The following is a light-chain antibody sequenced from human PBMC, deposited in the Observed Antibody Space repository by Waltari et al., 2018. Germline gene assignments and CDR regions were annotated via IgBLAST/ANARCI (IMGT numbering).Light chain of an antibody. J-gene: IGLJ2*01. CDR1: ISDVGGYRF. Sequence: QSALTQPASVSGSPGQSITLPCTVSISDVGGYRFVSWYQQHPDKAPKLMIYDFTNRPSGVSSRFSGSKSGNTASLTISGLQAEDEADYYCSSYTSNSVLFGGGTKLTVL. CDR3: SSYTSNSVL. V-gene: IGLV2-14*03. CDR2: DFT.